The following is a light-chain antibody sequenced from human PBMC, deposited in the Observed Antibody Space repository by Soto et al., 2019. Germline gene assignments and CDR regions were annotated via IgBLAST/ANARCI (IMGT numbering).Light chain of an antibody. CDR3: SSYTSSSTVV. CDR2: DVI. CDR1: SSDVGGYNY. V-gene: IGLV2-14*01. Sequence: QSALTQPAFVSGSHGQSITISCTGTSSDVGGYNYVSWYQQHPGKAPKLMIYDVIHRPSGVSNRFSGSKSGNTASLTISGLQAEDEADYYCSSYTSSSTVVFGGGTKLTVL. J-gene: IGLJ2*01.